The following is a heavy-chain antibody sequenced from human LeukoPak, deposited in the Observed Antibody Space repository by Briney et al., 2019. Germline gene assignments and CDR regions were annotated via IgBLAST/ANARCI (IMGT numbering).Heavy chain of an antibody. V-gene: IGHV3-53*01. CDR2: IYSGGST. Sequence: PGGSLRLSCAASGFTVSSNYMSWVRQAPGKGLEWVSVIYSGGSTYYADSVKGRFTISRDNSKNTLYLQMNSLRAEDTAVYYCARLSDYDFWSGLDYWGQGTLVTVSS. J-gene: IGHJ4*02. CDR3: ARLSDYDFWSGLDY. CDR1: GFTVSSNY. D-gene: IGHD3-3*01.